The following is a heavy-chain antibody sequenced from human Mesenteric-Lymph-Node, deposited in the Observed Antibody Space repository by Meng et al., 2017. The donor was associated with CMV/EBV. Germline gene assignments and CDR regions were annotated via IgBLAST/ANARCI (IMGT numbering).Heavy chain of an antibody. V-gene: IGHV3-9*01. Sequence: GGSLRLSCAASGFTFDDYAMHWVRQAPGKGLEWVSGISWNSGSIGYAASVKGRFTISRDNAKNSLFLQMNSLRAEDTALYYCAKDMSVGAGPPGAYFYYGVDVWGQGTTVTVSS. D-gene: IGHD3-16*01. CDR2: ISWNSGSI. CDR3: AKDMSVGAGPPGAYFYYGVDV. J-gene: IGHJ6*02. CDR1: GFTFDDYA.